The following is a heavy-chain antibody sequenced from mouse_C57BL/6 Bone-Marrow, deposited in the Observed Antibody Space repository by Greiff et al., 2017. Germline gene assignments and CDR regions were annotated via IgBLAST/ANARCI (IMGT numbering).Heavy chain of an antibody. CDR1: GYTFTDYY. CDR2: INPYNGGT. J-gene: IGHJ2*01. V-gene: IGHV1-19*01. Sequence: EVKLMESGPVLVKPGASVKMSCKASGYTFTDYYMNWVKQSHGKSLEWIGVINPYNGGTSYNQKFKGKATLTVDKSSSTAYMELNSLTSEDSAVYYGARGVRFDYWGQGTTLTVSS. CDR3: ARGVRFDY.